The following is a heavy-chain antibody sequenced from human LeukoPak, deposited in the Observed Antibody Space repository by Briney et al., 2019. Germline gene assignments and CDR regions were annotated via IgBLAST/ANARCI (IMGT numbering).Heavy chain of an antibody. J-gene: IGHJ4*02. CDR1: GFTFSSYA. V-gene: IGHV3-23*01. CDR2: TSGSGAST. CDR3: AKDRSELGPLYFDD. D-gene: IGHD6-13*01. Sequence: PGGSLRLSCEVSGFTFSSYAMTWVRQAPGKGLEWVSSTSGSGASTYFADSVRGRFTISRDNSKSTLYLQMNGLRAEDTAVYYCAKDRSELGPLYFDDWGQGTLVTVSS.